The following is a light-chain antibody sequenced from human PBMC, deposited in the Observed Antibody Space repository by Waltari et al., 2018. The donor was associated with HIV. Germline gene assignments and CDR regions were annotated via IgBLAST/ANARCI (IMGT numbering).Light chain of an antibody. V-gene: IGLV2-8*01. Sequence: QSALTQPPSASGSLGQSVTISCTGSSSDIGAYDFVSWFQQHPHSAPKLLLYEVTRRPSTVSDRFSGSRSGNTAFLTVAGLQPDDEATYFCSSYGDSLKVLFGGGTNVTFL. CDR2: EVT. J-gene: IGLJ2*01. CDR3: SSYGDSLKVL. CDR1: SSDIGAYDF.